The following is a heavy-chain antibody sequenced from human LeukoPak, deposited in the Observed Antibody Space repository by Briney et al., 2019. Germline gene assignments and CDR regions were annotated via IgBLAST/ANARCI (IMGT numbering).Heavy chain of an antibody. Sequence: QAGGSLRLSCAASGFTFSSYAMSWVRQAPGKGLEWVSAISGSGGSTYYADSVKGRFTISRGNSKNTLYLQMNSLRAEDTAVYYCARDSREGRYYDSSGYYPLFDYWGQGTLVTVSS. CDR2: ISGSGGST. D-gene: IGHD3-22*01. V-gene: IGHV3-23*01. J-gene: IGHJ4*02. CDR3: ARDSREGRYYDSSGYYPLFDY. CDR1: GFTFSSYA.